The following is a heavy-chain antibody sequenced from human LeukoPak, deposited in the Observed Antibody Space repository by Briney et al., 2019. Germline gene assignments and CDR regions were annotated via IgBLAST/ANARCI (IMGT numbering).Heavy chain of an antibody. CDR1: GYTFTGYY. Sequence: ASVNVSCKASGYTFTGYYMHWVRQAPGQGLELMGWINPNSGGTNYAQKFQGRVTMTRDTSISTAYMELSRLRSDDTAVYYCARASTYYDILTSYSLYFDYWGQGTLVTVSS. J-gene: IGHJ4*02. D-gene: IGHD3-9*01. CDR3: ARASTYYDILTSYSLYFDY. V-gene: IGHV1-2*02. CDR2: INPNSGGT.